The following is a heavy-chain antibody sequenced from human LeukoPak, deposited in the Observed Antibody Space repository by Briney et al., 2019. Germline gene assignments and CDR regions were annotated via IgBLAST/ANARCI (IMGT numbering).Heavy chain of an antibody. CDR3: ARVKGITIFGVVTPRYYMDV. CDR1: GFTFSDYY. J-gene: IGHJ6*03. V-gene: IGHV3-11*04. Sequence: GGSLRLSCVASGFTFSDYYMSWIRQAPGKGLEWVSYISSSGSTIYYADSVKGRFTISRDNAKNSLYLQMNSLRAEDTAVYYCARVKGITIFGVVTPRYYMDVWGKGTTVTVSS. CDR2: ISSSGSTI. D-gene: IGHD3-3*01.